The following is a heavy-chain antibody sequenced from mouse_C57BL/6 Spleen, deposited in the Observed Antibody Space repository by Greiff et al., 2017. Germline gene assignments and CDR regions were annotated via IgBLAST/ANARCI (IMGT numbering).Heavy chain of an antibody. CDR2: IYPSDSET. V-gene: IGHV1-61*01. J-gene: IGHJ2*01. CDR1: GYTFTSYW. D-gene: IGHD2-4*01. Sequence: VQLQQPGAELVRPGSSVKLSCKASGYTFTSYWMDWVKQSPGQGLEWIGNIYPSDSETHYNQKFKDKATLTVDKSSSTAYMQLSSLTSEDSAVYYCARDDYDGGDYWGQGTTLTVSS. CDR3: ARDDYDGGDY.